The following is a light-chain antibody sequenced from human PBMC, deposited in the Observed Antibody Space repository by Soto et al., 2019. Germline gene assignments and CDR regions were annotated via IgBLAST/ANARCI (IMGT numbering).Light chain of an antibody. Sequence: EIVMTQSPVTLSVSPGERATLSCRASQNINSDLAWYQQKPGQAPRLLIYGASTRATDIPARISGSGSGTDFTLTLSSLQSEDFAVYYCQQYNKWPPQYTFGQGTKLEIK. CDR2: GAS. V-gene: IGKV3-15*01. CDR3: QQYNKWPPQYT. J-gene: IGKJ2*01. CDR1: QNINSD.